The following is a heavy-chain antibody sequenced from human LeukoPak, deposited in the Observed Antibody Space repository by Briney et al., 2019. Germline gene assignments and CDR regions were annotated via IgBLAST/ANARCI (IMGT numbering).Heavy chain of an antibody. V-gene: IGHV4-39*01. CDR1: GGSISGSGYY. D-gene: IGHD3-16*01. Sequence: SETLSLTCSVPGGSISGSGYYWAWIRQPPGKGLEWIGSIYYTGSTHYNSSLKSRVTMSVDTSKSQFSLKLSSVTAADTAVYYCASPLGGFDNWGQGTLVTVSS. CDR2: IYYTGST. CDR3: ASPLGGFDN. J-gene: IGHJ4*02.